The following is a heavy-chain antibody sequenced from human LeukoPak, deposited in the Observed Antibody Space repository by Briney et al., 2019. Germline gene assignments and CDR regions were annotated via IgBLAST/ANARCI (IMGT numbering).Heavy chain of an antibody. CDR2: IYYSGST. D-gene: IGHD3-3*01. V-gene: IGHV4-59*08. CDR1: GGSISSYY. Sequence: SSETLSLTCTVSGGSISSYYWSWIRQPPGKGLEWIGYIYYSGSTNYNPPLKSRVTISVDTSKNQFSLKLSSVTAADTAVYYCARHVRYYDFWSDQTVDYYYMDVWGKGTTVTVSS. J-gene: IGHJ6*03. CDR3: ARHVRYYDFWSDQTVDYYYMDV.